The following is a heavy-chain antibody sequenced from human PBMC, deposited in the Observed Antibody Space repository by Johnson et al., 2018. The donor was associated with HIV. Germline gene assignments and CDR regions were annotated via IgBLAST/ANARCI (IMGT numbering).Heavy chain of an antibody. CDR2: FYSGGFT. Sequence: MLLVESGGGLVQPGGSLRLSCAASGFTVSSNYMSWVRQAPGKGLEWVSVFYSGGFTYYADSVKGRFTISRDNSKNTLYLQINSLRAEDTDVYYCARSNWGGCAFDIGGQGTMVTVSS. CDR1: GFTVSSNY. CDR3: ARSNWGGCAFDI. J-gene: IGHJ3*02. V-gene: IGHV3-66*01. D-gene: IGHD7-27*01.